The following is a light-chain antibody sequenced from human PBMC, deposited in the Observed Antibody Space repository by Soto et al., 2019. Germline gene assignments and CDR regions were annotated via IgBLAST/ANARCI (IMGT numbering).Light chain of an antibody. CDR2: WSS. CDR1: QSLLHSNNLEY. Sequence: DIVMTQSPDSLAVSLGERATINCKASQSLLHSNNLEYLAWYQHKPGQPPKLLISWSSTRAFGVPERFSGSGSGTDFTLTISSLQAEDVAVYYCQQHIQTPLTFGGGTKVEIK. V-gene: IGKV4-1*01. J-gene: IGKJ4*01. CDR3: QQHIQTPLT.